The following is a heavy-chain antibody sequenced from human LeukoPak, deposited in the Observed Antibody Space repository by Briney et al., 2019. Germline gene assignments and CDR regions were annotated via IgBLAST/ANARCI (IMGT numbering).Heavy chain of an antibody. Sequence: AGGSLRLSCAVSGITLSNYGMSWVRQAPGKGLEWVAGISGSGGSTNYADSVKGRFTISRDNPKNTLFLQMSSPRAEDTAVYFCAKRGVVIRVILVGFHKEAYYFDSWGQGALVTVSS. CDR2: ISGSGGST. CDR3: AKRGVVIRVILVGFHKEAYYFDS. CDR1: GITLSNYG. J-gene: IGHJ4*02. V-gene: IGHV3-23*01. D-gene: IGHD3-22*01.